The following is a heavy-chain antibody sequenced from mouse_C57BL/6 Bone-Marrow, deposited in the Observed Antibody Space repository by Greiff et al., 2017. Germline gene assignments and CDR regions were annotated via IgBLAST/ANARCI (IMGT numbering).Heavy chain of an antibody. Sequence: EVKLMESGAELVKPGASVKLSCTASGFNIKDYYMHWVTQRTEQGLEWIGRIDPEDGETKYAPKFQGKATITADTSSNTAYLQLSSLTSEDTSVYYCAVITTVVSTGLDYWGQGTTRTVSS. CDR2: IDPEDGET. CDR1: GFNIKDYY. J-gene: IGHJ2*01. V-gene: IGHV14-2*01. CDR3: AVITTVVSTGLDY. D-gene: IGHD1-1*01.